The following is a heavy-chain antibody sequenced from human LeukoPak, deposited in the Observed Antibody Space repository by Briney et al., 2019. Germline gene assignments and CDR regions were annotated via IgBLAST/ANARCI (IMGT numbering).Heavy chain of an antibody. CDR1: GGSISSGGYY. V-gene: IGHV4-31*03. CDR2: IYYSGST. CDR3: ASEYSSSSLFDY. J-gene: IGHJ4*02. Sequence: PSETLSLTCTVSGGSISSGGYYWSWIRQHPGKGLEWIGYIYYSGSTYYNPSLKSRVTISVDTSKNQFSLKLSSVTAADTAVYYCASEYSSSSLFDYWGQGTLVTVSS. D-gene: IGHD6-6*01.